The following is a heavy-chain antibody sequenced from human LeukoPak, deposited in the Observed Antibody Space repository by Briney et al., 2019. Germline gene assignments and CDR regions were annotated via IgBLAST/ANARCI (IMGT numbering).Heavy chain of an antibody. D-gene: IGHD4-11*01. CDR1: GGSISSYY. Sequence: SETLSLTCTVSGGSISSYYWSWIRQPPGKGLEWIGYIYYSGSTNYNPSLKSRVTISVDTSKIQFSLKLSSVTAADTAVYYCARVTTENWFDPWGQGTLVTVSS. CDR2: IYYSGST. J-gene: IGHJ5*02. V-gene: IGHV4-59*01. CDR3: ARVTTENWFDP.